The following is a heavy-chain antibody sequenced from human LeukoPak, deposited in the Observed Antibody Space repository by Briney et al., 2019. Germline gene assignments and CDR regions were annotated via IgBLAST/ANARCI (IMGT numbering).Heavy chain of an antibody. CDR3: AKDRDIYGGYFDY. CDR1: GFTFSSYG. CDR2: ISYDGSNK. D-gene: IGHD3-9*01. J-gene: IGHJ4*02. Sequence: PGGSLRLSCAASGFTFSSYGMHWVRQAPGKGLEWVAVISYDGSNKYYADSVKGRFTISRDNSKNTLYLQMNSLRAEDTAVYYCAKDRDIYGGYFDYWGQGTLVTVSS. V-gene: IGHV3-30*18.